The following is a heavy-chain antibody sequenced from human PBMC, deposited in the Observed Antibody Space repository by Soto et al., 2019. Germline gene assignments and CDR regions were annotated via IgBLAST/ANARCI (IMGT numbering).Heavy chain of an antibody. CDR1: GYTFTSYY. J-gene: IGHJ4*02. D-gene: IGHD3-10*01. V-gene: IGHV1-46*01. CDR2: INPSGGST. Sequence: QVQLVQSGAEVEKPGASVKVSCKASGYTFTSYYMHWVRQAPGQGLEWMGIINPSGGSTSYGQKFQGRVTMTRDTSTSTVYMELSSLRSEVTSVYYCATAKWVGFGVLFRWLGYWGQGNLVTVSS. CDR3: ATAKWVGFGVLFRWLGY.